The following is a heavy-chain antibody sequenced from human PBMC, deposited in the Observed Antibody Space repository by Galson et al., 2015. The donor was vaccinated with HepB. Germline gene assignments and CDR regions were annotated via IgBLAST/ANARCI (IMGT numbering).Heavy chain of an antibody. CDR3: AKGVAAAGHHFDY. D-gene: IGHD2-2*01. CDR1: GFTFSSYV. Sequence: SLRLSCATSGFTFSSYVMAWVRQAPEKGLEWVSSINAVGNTNYADSVKGRFTISRDYSNNVLFLQTTSLRAEDTTLYYCAKGVAAAGHHFDYWGQGTLVTVSS. V-gene: IGHV3-23*01. J-gene: IGHJ4*02. CDR2: INAVGNT.